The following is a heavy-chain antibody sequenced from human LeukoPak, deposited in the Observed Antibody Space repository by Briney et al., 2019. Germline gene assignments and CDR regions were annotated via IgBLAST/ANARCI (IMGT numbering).Heavy chain of an antibody. CDR3: AARLAGGYLDY. Sequence: GGSLRLSCAPSGFTFSSYTMTWVRQAPGKGLEWVSAITGSGDSTYYADSVKGRFTISGDNSKSTLYLQMNSLRADDTAVYYCAARLAGGYLDYWGQGTLVTVSS. D-gene: IGHD3-16*01. J-gene: IGHJ4*02. V-gene: IGHV3-23*01. CDR2: ITGSGDST. CDR1: GFTFSSYT.